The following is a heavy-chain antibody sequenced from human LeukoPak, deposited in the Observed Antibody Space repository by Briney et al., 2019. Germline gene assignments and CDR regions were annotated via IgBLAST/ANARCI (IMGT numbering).Heavy chain of an antibody. CDR2: ISSSSSTI. V-gene: IGHV3-48*01. CDR3: ARADYYDSSGYYFDY. D-gene: IGHD3-22*01. CDR1: GFTFGSYS. Sequence: QAGGSLRLSCAASGFTFGSYSMNWVRQAPGKGLEWVSYISSSSSTIYYADSVKGRFTISRDNAKNSLYLQMNSLRAEDTAVYYCARADYYDSSGYYFDYWGQGTLVTVSS. J-gene: IGHJ4*02.